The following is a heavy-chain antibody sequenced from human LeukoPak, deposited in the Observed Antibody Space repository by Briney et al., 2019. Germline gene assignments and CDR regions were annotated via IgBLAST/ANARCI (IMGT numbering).Heavy chain of an antibody. CDR2: IFPDDSDT. J-gene: IGHJ4*02. D-gene: IGHD2-21*02. CDR1: GYSFATYW. V-gene: IGHV5-51*01. Sequence: GESLKISCKGSGYSFATYWIGWVRQMPGKGLEWAGIIFPDDSDTRYSPSLQGQVTISADKSFNTAHLQWSSLKASDTAIYYCARGDPTYYFDYWGQGTLVTVSS. CDR3: ARGDPTYYFDY.